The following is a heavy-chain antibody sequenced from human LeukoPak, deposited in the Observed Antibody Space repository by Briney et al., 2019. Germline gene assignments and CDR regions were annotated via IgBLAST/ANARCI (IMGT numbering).Heavy chain of an antibody. CDR2: INYSGST. V-gene: IGHV4-39*07. CDR3: ARGYSSSLSSPFDY. J-gene: IGHJ4*02. Sequence: SETLSLTCTVSGGSISSVSYYWGWLRQPPGKGLEWIGSINYSGSTYCNPSLKSRVTISVDTSKNQFSLKLSSVTAADTAVYYCARGYSSSLSSPFDYWGQGTLVTVSS. CDR1: GGSISSVSYY. D-gene: IGHD6-13*01.